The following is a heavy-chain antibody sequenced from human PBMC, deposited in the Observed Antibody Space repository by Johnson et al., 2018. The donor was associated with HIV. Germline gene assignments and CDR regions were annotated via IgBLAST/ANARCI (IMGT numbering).Heavy chain of an antibody. CDR2: IWYDGSNK. V-gene: IGHV3-33*06. Sequence: MLLVESGGGVVQPGRSLRLSCAASGFTFSSYGMHWVRQAPGKGLEWVAVIWYDGSNKYYADSVKGRFTISRDNSKNTLYLQMNSLRAEDTAVYYCAKDLSGYSYGYGAFDIWGQGTMVTVSS. CDR3: AKDLSGYSYGYGAFDI. CDR1: GFTFSSYG. D-gene: IGHD5-18*01. J-gene: IGHJ3*02.